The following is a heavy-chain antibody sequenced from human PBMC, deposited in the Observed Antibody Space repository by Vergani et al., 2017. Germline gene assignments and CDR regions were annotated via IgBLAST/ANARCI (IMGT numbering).Heavy chain of an antibody. V-gene: IGHV4-39*07. Sequence: QLQLQESGPGLVKPSETLSLTCTVSGGSISSSSYYWGWIRQPPGKGLEWIGSIYYSGSTYYNPSLKSRVTISVDTSKNQFSLKLSSVTAADTAVYYCARGYSSSWFDPYYYGMDVWGQGTTVTVSS. CDR1: GGSISSSSYY. D-gene: IGHD6-13*01. CDR2: IYYSGST. CDR3: ARGYSSSWFDPYYYGMDV. J-gene: IGHJ6*02.